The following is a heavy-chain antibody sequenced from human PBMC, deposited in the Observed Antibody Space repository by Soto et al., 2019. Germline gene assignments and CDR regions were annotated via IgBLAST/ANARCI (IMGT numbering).Heavy chain of an antibody. CDR3: ARAHDFWGGRQQPIDS. Sequence: PSKTLSLTCTVSGGSISSYYWSWIRQPPGKGLEWIGYIYYSGSPNYSPSLESRVTISEDTSKNQSSLKLSSVTAADTAVYYCARAHDFWGGRQQPIDSWGQGTLVTVSS. CDR1: GGSISSYY. D-gene: IGHD3-3*01. CDR2: IYYSGSP. J-gene: IGHJ4*02. V-gene: IGHV4-59*12.